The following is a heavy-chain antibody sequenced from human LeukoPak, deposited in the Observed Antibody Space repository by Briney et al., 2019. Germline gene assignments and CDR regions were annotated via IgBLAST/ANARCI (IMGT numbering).Heavy chain of an antibody. CDR3: ARVGSCVGECPDY. Sequence: SETQSPTHTLAGGSIASSYWSSVRQPPGKGLEWIGYTYYSGSTNYNPSLKSRVTISVDTSNDQFSMKLTSVTAADSAVYYCARVGSCVGECPDYWGQGTLVTVSS. CDR2: TYYSGST. J-gene: IGHJ4*02. D-gene: IGHD2-21*01. CDR1: GGSIASSY. V-gene: IGHV4-59*01.